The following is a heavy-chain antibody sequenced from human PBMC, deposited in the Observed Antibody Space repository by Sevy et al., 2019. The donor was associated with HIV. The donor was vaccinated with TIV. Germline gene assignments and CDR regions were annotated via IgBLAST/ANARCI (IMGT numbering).Heavy chain of an antibody. D-gene: IGHD3-16*01. Sequence: ASVKVSCKASGYTFTSYYMHWVRQAPGQGLEWMGIINPSGGSTSYAQKFQGRVTMTRDTSTSTVYMELSSLRSEDTAVYYWGGGGAGGESYYGMDVWGQGTTVTVSS. CDR1: GYTFTSYY. V-gene: IGHV1-46*01. CDR3: GGGGAGGESYYGMDV. CDR2: INPSGGST. J-gene: IGHJ6*02.